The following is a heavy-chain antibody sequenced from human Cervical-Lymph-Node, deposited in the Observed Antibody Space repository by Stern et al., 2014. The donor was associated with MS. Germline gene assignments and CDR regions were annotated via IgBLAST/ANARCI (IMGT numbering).Heavy chain of an antibody. D-gene: IGHD3-10*01. CDR1: GFSLTDVGMG. CDR3: AKCRRSYRDANGSPYYFDH. V-gene: IGHV2-5*02. CDR2: YYLDDDN. J-gene: IGHJ4*02. Sequence: ESGPTLVKPTQALTLTCTFSGFSLTDVGMGVAWIRQPPGEALEWLALYYLDDDNPYSPSLESRLTVTKDTSKSQLVLTMTNLEPVDTATYYCAKCRRSYRDANGSPYYFDHWGQGVLVTVSS.